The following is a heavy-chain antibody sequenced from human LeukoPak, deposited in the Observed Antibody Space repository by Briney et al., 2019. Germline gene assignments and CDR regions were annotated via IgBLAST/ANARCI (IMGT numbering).Heavy chain of an antibody. CDR3: ARDSVVGAPPLPGTIFDY. J-gene: IGHJ4*02. Sequence: SQTLSLTCTVSGGSISSGDYYWSWIRQPPGKGLEWIGYIYYSGSTYYNPSLKSRVTISVDTSKNQFSLKLSSVTAADTAVYYCARDSVVGAPPLPGTIFDYWGQGTLVTVSS. CDR2: IYYSGST. CDR1: GGSISSGDYY. V-gene: IGHV4-30-4*08. D-gene: IGHD2-15*01.